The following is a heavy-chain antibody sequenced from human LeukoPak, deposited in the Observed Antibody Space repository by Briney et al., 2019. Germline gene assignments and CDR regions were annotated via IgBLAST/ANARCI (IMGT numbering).Heavy chain of an antibody. CDR1: GGSISSTSYY. V-gene: IGHV4-39*07. CDR3: ARGWPLFWSA. CDR2: IYYSGST. D-gene: IGHD3-3*01. J-gene: IGHJ4*02. Sequence: SETLPLTCIVSGGSISSTSYYWGWIRQPPGKGLEWIGNIYYSGSTYYNPSLKSRVTISVDTSKNQFSLKLSSVTAADTAVYYCARGWPLFWSAWGQGTLVTVSP.